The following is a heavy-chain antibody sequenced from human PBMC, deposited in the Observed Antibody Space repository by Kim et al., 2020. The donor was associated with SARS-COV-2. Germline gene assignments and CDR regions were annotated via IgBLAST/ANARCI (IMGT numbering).Heavy chain of an antibody. D-gene: IGHD3-10*01. CDR1: GGTFSSYA. CDR3: ARDPPIYYGSGSYYTNLRFDP. CDR2: IIPIFGTA. V-gene: IGHV1-69*06. Sequence: SVKVSCKASGGTFSSYAISWVRQAPGQGLEWMGGIIPIFGTANYAQKFQGRVTITADKSTSTAYMELSSLRSEDTAVYYCARDPPIYYGSGSYYTNLRFDPWGQGTLVTVSS. J-gene: IGHJ5*02.